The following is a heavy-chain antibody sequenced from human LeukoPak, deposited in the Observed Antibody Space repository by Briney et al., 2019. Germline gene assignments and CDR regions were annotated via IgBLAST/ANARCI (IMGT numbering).Heavy chain of an antibody. Sequence: PGGSLRLSCAASGFSFSDYTMHWVRQTPGKGLEWVAMMSYNGNKKYYVDSVKDRFSISRDNSQNTLYLQMNSLRAEDTAVYYCARGSGNALDIWGRGTLVTVSS. CDR1: GFSFSDYT. J-gene: IGHJ3*02. CDR3: ARGSGNALDI. CDR2: MSYNGNKK. V-gene: IGHV3-30*04.